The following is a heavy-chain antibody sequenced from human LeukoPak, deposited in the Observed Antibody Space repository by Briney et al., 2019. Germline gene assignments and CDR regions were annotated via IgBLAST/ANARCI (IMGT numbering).Heavy chain of an antibody. V-gene: IGHV4-61*02. Sequence: PSETLSLTCTVSGGSISSGSYYWSWIRQPAGKGLEWIGRIYTSGSTNYNPSLKSRVTISVDTSKNQFSLKLSSVTAADTAVYYCASPAAGTLYFQHWGQGTLVTVSS. CDR3: ASPAAGTLYFQH. CDR2: IYTSGST. D-gene: IGHD6-13*01. J-gene: IGHJ1*01. CDR1: GGSISSGSYY.